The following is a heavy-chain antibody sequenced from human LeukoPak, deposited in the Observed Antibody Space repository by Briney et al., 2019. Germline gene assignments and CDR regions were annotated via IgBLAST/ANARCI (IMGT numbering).Heavy chain of an antibody. D-gene: IGHD3-22*01. CDR1: GFTFSSYA. Sequence: PGGSLRLSCAASGFTFSSYAMHWVRQAPGKGLEYVSAISSNGGSTYYANSVKGRFTISRDNSKNTLYLQMGSLRAKDMAVYYCARAKYYDSSGYYQGFFDYWGQGTLVTVSS. CDR3: ARAKYYDSSGYYQGFFDY. J-gene: IGHJ4*02. CDR2: ISSNGGST. V-gene: IGHV3-64*01.